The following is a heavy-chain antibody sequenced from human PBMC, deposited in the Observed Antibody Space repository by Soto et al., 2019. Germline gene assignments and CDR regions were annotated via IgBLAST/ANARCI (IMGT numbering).Heavy chain of an antibody. CDR1: GGTFSSYA. D-gene: IGHD6-13*01. CDR2: IIPIFGTA. CDR3: ARERAAGTTTDFDY. Sequence: SVKVSCKASGGTFSSYAISWERQAPGQGLEWMGGIIPIFGTANYAQKFQGRVTITADKSTSTAYMELSSLRSEDTAVYYCARERAAGTTTDFDYWGQGTLVTVSS. V-gene: IGHV1-69*06. J-gene: IGHJ4*02.